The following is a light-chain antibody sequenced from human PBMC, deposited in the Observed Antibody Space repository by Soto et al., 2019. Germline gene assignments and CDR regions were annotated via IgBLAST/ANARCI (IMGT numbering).Light chain of an antibody. CDR3: SSYTSTSTPVV. CDR2: DVS. Sequence: QSALTQPASVSGSPGQSITLSCTGTSSDVGRYNYISWYQQHPGKAPKLMIYDVSNRPSGIANRFSGSKSGNTASLTISGLQAEDEADYYCSSYTSTSTPVVFGGGTKLTVL. V-gene: IGLV2-14*01. J-gene: IGLJ2*01. CDR1: SSDVGRYNY.